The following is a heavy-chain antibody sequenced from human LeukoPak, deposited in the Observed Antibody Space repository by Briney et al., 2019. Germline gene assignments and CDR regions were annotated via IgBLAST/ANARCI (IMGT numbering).Heavy chain of an antibody. J-gene: IGHJ6*02. V-gene: IGHV1-18*01. Sequence: GASVKVSCKVSGYTLTELSMHWVRQAPGKGLEWMGWISAYNGNTNYAQKLQGRVTKTTDTSTSTAYMELRSLRSDDTAVYYCARFYCSSTSCRNYYYGMDVWGQGTTVTVSS. D-gene: IGHD2-2*01. CDR1: GYTLTELS. CDR3: ARFYCSSTSCRNYYYGMDV. CDR2: ISAYNGNT.